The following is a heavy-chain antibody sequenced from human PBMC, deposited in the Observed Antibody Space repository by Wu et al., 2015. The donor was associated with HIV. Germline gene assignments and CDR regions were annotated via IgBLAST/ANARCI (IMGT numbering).Heavy chain of an antibody. Sequence: QVQLLQSGAEVKNPGSSVRVSCKASGATFTSYALSWVRQAPGQGLEWMGGIIPIFGTANYAQKFQGRVTITADESTSTAYMELSSLRSEDTAVYYCARGGVPAAAYYYYYYMDVWGKGTTVTVSS. D-gene: IGHD2-2*01. CDR1: GATFTSYA. CDR2: IIPIFGTA. CDR3: ARGGVPAAAYYYYYYMDV. J-gene: IGHJ6*03. V-gene: IGHV1-69*13.